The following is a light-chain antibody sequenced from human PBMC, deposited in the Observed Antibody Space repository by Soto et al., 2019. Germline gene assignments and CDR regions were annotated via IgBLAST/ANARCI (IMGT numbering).Light chain of an antibody. CDR1: QGISSY. V-gene: IGKV1-8*01. J-gene: IGKJ1*01. CDR3: QQYYSYPLM. Sequence: AIRMTQSPSPLPSTKRNRITITCRASQGISSYLAWYQQKPGKAPKLLIYAASTLQSGVPSRFSGSGSRTDFTLTISCLQSEDFATYYCQQYYSYPLMFGQGTRWIS. CDR2: AAS.